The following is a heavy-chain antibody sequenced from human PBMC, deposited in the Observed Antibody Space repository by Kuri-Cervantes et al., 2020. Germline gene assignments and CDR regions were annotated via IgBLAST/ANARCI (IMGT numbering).Heavy chain of an antibody. J-gene: IGHJ1*01. CDR2: ISSGSNTI. D-gene: IGHD3-22*01. Sequence: GGSLRLSCAASGFSFNTYSMNWVRQAPGKGLEWVSFISSGSNTIYYADSVKGRFTISRDNAKNSLYLQMNSLRAEDTAVYYCASPSYYYDSSGYYFSEYFHHWGQGTLVTVSS. CDR1: GFSFNTYS. V-gene: IGHV3-48*04. CDR3: ASPSYYYDSSGYYFSEYFHH.